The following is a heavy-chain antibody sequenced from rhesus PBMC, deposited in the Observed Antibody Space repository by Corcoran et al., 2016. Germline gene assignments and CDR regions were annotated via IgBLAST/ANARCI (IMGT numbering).Heavy chain of an antibody. J-gene: IGHJ4*01. D-gene: IGHD4-29*01. CDR1: GFTFSNYW. Sequence: EVQLVESGGGLVQPGGSLRLSCAASGFTFSNYWMSWVRQAPGKGLEWVGFIKNKADGGTADYAESVKGRFTISRDDSKNTLYLQMNSLKTEDTAVYYCTRDYGSSSFFDYWGQGVLVTVSS. CDR3: TRDYGSSSFFDY. V-gene: IGHV3S11*01. CDR2: IKNKADGGTA.